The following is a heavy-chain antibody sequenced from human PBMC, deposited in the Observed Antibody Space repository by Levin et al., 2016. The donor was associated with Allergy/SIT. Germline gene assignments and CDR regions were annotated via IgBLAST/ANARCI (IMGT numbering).Heavy chain of an antibody. V-gene: IGHV3-30-3*01. CDR3: NIAAAGTSS. CDR1: GFTFSSYA. CDR2: ISYDGSNK. Sequence: GESLKISCAASGFTFSSYAMHWVRQAPGKGLEWVAVISYDGSNKYYADSVKGRFTISRDNSKNTLYLQMNSLRAEDTAVYYCNIAAAGTSSWGQGTLVTVSS. J-gene: IGHJ5*02. D-gene: IGHD6-13*01.